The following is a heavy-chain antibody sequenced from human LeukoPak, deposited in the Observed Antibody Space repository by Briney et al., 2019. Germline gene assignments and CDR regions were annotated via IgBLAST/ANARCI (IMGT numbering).Heavy chain of an antibody. CDR2: MNPNSGNT. J-gene: IGHJ4*02. CDR1: GYTFTSYD. D-gene: IGHD3-22*01. Sequence: ASVKVSCKASGYTFTSYDINWVRQATGRGLEWMGWMNPNSGNTGYAQKFQGRVTITRNTSISTAYMELSSLRSEDTAVYYCARDLYDSSGYYRYYFDYWGQGTLVTVSS. V-gene: IGHV1-8*03. CDR3: ARDLYDSSGYYRYYFDY.